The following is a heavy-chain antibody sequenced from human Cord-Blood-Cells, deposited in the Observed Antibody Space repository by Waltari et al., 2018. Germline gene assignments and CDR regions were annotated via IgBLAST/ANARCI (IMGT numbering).Heavy chain of an antibody. CDR2: CGPDDGET. CDR1: GYTLTELS. Sequence: QVQLLQSGAEVKKPGASVKVSCKVSGYTLTELSMHWVRQAPGKGLEWMGGCGPDDGETIDAQKFQGRGTMSEDTSTDTAYIELSCLRSEDTAVYYCVTGRELGYCSSTSCYDAFDIWGQGTMVTVS. CDR3: VTGRELGYCSSTSCYDAFDI. D-gene: IGHD2-2*01. V-gene: IGHV1-24*01. J-gene: IGHJ3*02.